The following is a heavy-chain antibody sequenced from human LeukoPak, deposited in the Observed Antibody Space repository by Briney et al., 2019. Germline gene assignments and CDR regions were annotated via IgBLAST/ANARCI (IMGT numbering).Heavy chain of an antibody. V-gene: IGHV3-30*02. CDR3: VYVDTVMATGDY. D-gene: IGHD5-18*01. J-gene: IGHJ4*02. CDR2: IWYDGSNK. Sequence: GGSLRLSCAASGFTFSSYGMHWVRQAPGSGLEWVALIWYDGSNKYYADSVKGRFTISRDNSKNTLYLQMNSLRPEDTAVYYCVYVDTVMATGDYWGQGTLVTVSS. CDR1: GFTFSSYG.